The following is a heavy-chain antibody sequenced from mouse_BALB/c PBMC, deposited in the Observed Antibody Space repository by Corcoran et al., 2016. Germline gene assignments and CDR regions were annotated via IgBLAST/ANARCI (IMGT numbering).Heavy chain of an antibody. CDR3: ARRDYFGSSPFDY. V-gene: IGHV1-18*01. J-gene: IGHJ2*01. Sequence: EVLLQQSGPELVKPGASVKIPCKASGYTFTDYNMDWVKQSHGKSLEWIGDINPNNGGTIYNQKFKGKATLTVDKSSSTAYMELRSLTSEDTAVYYCARRDYFGSSPFDYWGKGTTLTVSS. CDR2: INPNNGGT. D-gene: IGHD1-1*01. CDR1: GYTFTDYN.